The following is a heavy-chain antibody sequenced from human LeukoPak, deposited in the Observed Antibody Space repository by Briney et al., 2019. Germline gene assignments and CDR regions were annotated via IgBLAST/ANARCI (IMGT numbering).Heavy chain of an antibody. CDR3: ARDFIAQSPIPAF. J-gene: IGHJ4*02. CDR2: IYHSGGT. Sequence: PSETLSLTCTVSGDSISRSASSWSWIRQPLGKGLEWIGYIYHSGGTYYNPSLRSRVTISLDRSKNQFSLKLSSVTAADTAVYYCARDFIAQSPIPAFWGQGTLVSVSS. V-gene: IGHV4-30-2*01. D-gene: IGHD3-3*02. CDR1: GDSISRSASS.